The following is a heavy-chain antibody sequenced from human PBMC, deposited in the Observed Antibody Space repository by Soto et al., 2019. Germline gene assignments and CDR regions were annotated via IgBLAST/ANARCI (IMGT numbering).Heavy chain of an antibody. J-gene: IGHJ6*02. CDR3: ATNGWFGELTAGYYYGMDV. D-gene: IGHD3-10*01. CDR2: ISYDGSNK. CDR1: GFTFSSYG. Sequence: QVQLVESGGGVVQPGRSLRLSCAASGFTFSSYGMHWVRQAPGKGLEWVAVISYDGSNKYYADSVKSRFTISRDNSKNSLYLQMTRLRAEDTAVYYCATNGWFGELTAGYYYGMDVWGQGTTVTVSS. V-gene: IGHV3-30*03.